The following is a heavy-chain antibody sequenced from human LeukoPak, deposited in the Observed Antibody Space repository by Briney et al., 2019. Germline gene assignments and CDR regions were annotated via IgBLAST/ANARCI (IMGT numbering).Heavy chain of an antibody. J-gene: IGHJ4*02. V-gene: IGHV1-18*01. CDR1: GYTFTSYG. D-gene: IGHD2-2*01. CDR3: ASSGARYCSSTSCFFDY. Sequence: ASVKVSCKASGYTFTSYGISWVRQAPGQGLDWMGWISAYNGNTNYAQKLQGRVTMTTDTSTSTAYMELRSLRSDDTAVYYCASSGARYCSSTSCFFDYWGQGTLVTVSS. CDR2: ISAYNGNT.